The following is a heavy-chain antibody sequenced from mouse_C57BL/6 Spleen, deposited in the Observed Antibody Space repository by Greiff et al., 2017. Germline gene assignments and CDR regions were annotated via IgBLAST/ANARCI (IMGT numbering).Heavy chain of an antibody. J-gene: IGHJ4*01. CDR1: GYTFTDYY. Sequence: QVQLQQSGAELVRPGASVKLSCKASGYTFTDYYINWVKQRPGQGLEWIARIYPGSGNTYYNEKFKGKATLTAEKSSSTAYMQLSSLTSEDSAVYFCARTEIYFYYAMDYWGQGTSVTVSS. V-gene: IGHV1-76*01. D-gene: IGHD2-1*01. CDR2: IYPGSGNT. CDR3: ARTEIYFYYAMDY.